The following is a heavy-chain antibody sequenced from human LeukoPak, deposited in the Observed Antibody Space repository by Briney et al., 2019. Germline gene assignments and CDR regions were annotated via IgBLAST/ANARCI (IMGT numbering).Heavy chain of an antibody. J-gene: IGHJ6*03. CDR2: IKQDGSEK. Sequence: GGSLRLSCAASGFTFSSYGMNWVRQAPGKGLEWVANIKQDGSEKYYVDSVKGRFTISRDNAKNSLYLQMNSLRAEDTAVYYCARETHYYYYMDVWGKGTTVTVSS. CDR3: ARETHYYYYMDV. CDR1: GFTFSSYG. V-gene: IGHV3-7*01.